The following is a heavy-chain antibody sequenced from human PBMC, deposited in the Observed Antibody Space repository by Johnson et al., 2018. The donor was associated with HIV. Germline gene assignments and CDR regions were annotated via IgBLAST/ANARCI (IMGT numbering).Heavy chain of an antibody. J-gene: IGHJ3*02. V-gene: IGHV3-33*08. CDR3: ARIVGLAVAGTAFDI. CDR1: GFTFSSYA. Sequence: QVQLVESGGVVVQPGRSLRLSCAASGFTFSSYAMHWVRQAPGKGLEWVAVIWYDGSNKYYADSVKGRFTISRDNSKNTLYLQMNSLRAEDTALYYCARIVGLAVAGTAFDIWGQGTMVTVSS. D-gene: IGHD6-19*01. CDR2: IWYDGSNK.